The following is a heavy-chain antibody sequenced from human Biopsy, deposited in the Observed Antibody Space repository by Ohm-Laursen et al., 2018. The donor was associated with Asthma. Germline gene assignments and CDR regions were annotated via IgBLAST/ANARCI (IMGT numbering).Heavy chain of an antibody. CDR2: TNERGVT. CDR1: PGSFSGFF. J-gene: IGHJ6*02. Sequence: GTLSLTCDVYPGSFSGFFWTWIRQSPGKGLEWIGETNERGVTNNNPSLKSRVIISIDTYWNRVSLKLTSVTAADTAVYYCARGPELDVWGQGPTVTVSS. CDR3: ARGPELDV. V-gene: IGHV4-34*01.